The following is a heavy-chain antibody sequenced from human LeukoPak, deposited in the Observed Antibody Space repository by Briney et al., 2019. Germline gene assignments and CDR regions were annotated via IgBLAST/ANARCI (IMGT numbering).Heavy chain of an antibody. CDR2: IYYSGST. CDR1: GGSISSYY. V-gene: IGHV4-59*01. J-gene: IGHJ4*02. Sequence: SETLSLTCTVSGGSISSYYWSWIRQPPGKGLEWIGYIYYSGSTNYNPSLKSRVTISVDTSKNQFSLKLSSVTAADTAVYYCARDPGSSGYLIDYWGQGTLVTVSS. CDR3: ARDPGSSGYLIDY. D-gene: IGHD3-22*01.